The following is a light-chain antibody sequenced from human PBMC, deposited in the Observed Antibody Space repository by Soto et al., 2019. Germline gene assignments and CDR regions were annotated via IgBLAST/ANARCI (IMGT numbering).Light chain of an antibody. CDR2: AAS. V-gene: IGKV3-20*01. CDR1: QSVTSNY. J-gene: IGKJ5*01. Sequence: EIVLTQSPGTLSLSPGERATLSCRASQSVTSNYLAWYQQKPGQAPRLLIYAASNRAAGIPDRFSGSGSGTDFSLTISRLELEDFAVYYCQIYGSSPLITFGQGTRLEIK. CDR3: QIYGSSPLIT.